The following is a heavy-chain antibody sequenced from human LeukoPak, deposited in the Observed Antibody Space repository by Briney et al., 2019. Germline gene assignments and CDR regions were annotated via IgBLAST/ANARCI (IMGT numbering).Heavy chain of an antibody. J-gene: IGHJ5*02. CDR2: INPNSGGT. D-gene: IGHD6-19*01. CDR1: GYTFTGYY. V-gene: IGHV1-2*02. Sequence: ASVKVSCKASGYTFTGYYMHWVRQAPGQGLEWMGWINPNSGGTNYAQKFQGRVTMTRDTSISTAYMELSRLRSDDTAVYYCARDRDSGWYEGNWFDPWGQGTLVTVSS. CDR3: ARDRDSGWYEGNWFDP.